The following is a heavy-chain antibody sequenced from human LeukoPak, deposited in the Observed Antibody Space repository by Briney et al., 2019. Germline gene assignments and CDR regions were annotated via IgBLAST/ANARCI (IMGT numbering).Heavy chain of an antibody. V-gene: IGHV7-4-1*02. D-gene: IGHD2-21*02. CDR2: INTNTGNP. CDR3: ARAQWVTPRLLDAFDI. J-gene: IGHJ3*02. Sequence: ASVKVSCKASGYTFTSYAMNWVRQAPGQGLEWMGWINTNTGNPTYAQGFTGRFVFSLDTSVSTAYLQISSLKAEDTAVYYCARAQWVTPRLLDAFDIWGQGTMVTVSS. CDR1: GYTFTSYA.